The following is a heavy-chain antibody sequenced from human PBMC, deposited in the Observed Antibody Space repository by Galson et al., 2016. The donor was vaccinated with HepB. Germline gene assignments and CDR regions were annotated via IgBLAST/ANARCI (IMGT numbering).Heavy chain of an antibody. J-gene: IGHJ4*02. Sequence: SVKVSCKASGYAFTSYGISWVRQAPGQGLQWMGWVATNKGKTNLPQKFQGRVILTTDTATSTAYMELRGLRFDDTAVYYCARDSRPGIPVQEIEYWGQGTLVTVSS. CDR1: GYAFTSYG. V-gene: IGHV1-18*01. CDR2: VATNKGKT. CDR3: ARDSRPGIPVQEIEY. D-gene: IGHD6-13*01.